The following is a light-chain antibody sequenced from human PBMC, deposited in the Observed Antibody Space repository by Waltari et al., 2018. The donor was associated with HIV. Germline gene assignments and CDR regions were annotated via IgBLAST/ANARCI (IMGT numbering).Light chain of an antibody. CDR1: NVGSKT. Sequence: SYVLTQPPSVSVAPGQTARASCGGTNVGSKTVHWYQQKPGQAPVLVVSDDSDRPSGIPERFSGSNSGNTATLTITRVEAGDEADYFCQVWHENPHHAVFGGGTKLTVL. CDR3: QVWHENPHHAV. CDR2: DDS. V-gene: IGLV3-21*02. J-gene: IGLJ3*02.